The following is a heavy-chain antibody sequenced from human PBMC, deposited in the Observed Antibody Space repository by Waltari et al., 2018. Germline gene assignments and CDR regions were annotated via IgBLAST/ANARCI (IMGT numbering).Heavy chain of an antibody. CDR3: ASSKGSSGWYPQIDH. CDR2: ISGSVTYI. CDR1: GFTFSSYS. Sequence: EVQLVESGGGLVKPGGSLRLSCAASGFTFSSYSMIWVRQAPGKGLEWVSSISGSVTYIYYADLVRGRLTISRDNAKNSLYLQRNSLRAEDTAVYYCASSKGSSGWYPQIDHWGQGTLVTVSS. D-gene: IGHD6-19*01. V-gene: IGHV3-21*01. J-gene: IGHJ4*02.